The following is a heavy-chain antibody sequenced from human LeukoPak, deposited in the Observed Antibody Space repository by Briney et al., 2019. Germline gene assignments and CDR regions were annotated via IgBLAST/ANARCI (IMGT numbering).Heavy chain of an antibody. V-gene: IGHV3-21*01. CDR3: ARLVGDRTIYDY. CDR1: GFTFSSYS. CDR2: ISSSSSYI. D-gene: IGHD1-26*01. J-gene: IGHJ4*02. Sequence: GGSLRLSCAASGFTFSSYSMNWVRQAPGKGLEWVSSISSSSSYIYYADSVKGRFTISRDNAKNSLYLQMNSLRVEDTAVYYCARLVGDRTIYDYWGQGTPVTVSS.